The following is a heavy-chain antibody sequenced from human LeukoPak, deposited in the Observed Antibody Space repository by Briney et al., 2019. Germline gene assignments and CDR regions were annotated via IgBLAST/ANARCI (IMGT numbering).Heavy chain of an antibody. D-gene: IGHD5-12*01. CDR2: IYYSGST. V-gene: IGHV4-59*01. Sequence: PSETLSLTCTVSGGSISSYYWSWIRQPPGKGLEWIGYIYYSGSTNYNPSLKSRVTISVDTSKNQFSLKLSSVPAADTAVYYCARGNIVATVIDYWGQGTLVTVSS. CDR1: GGSISSYY. J-gene: IGHJ4*02. CDR3: ARGNIVATVIDY.